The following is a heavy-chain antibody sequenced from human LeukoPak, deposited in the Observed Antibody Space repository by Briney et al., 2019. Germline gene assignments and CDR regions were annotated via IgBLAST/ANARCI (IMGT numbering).Heavy chain of an antibody. J-gene: IGHJ4*02. V-gene: IGHV3-66*01. D-gene: IGHD6-25*01. Sequence: GGSLRLSCAGSGFTFSNSWMGWVRQAPGKGLEWVSVIYSGGSTYYADSVKGRFTISRDNAKNSLYLQMNSLRAEDTAVYYCASRSSGPTLARRDYWGQGTLVTVSS. CDR2: IYSGGST. CDR1: GFTFSNSW. CDR3: ASRSSGPTLARRDY.